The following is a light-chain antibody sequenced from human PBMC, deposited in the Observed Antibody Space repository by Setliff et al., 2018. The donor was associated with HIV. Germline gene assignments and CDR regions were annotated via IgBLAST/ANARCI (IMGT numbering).Light chain of an antibody. Sequence: QSALAQPASVSGSPGQSITISCTGTSSDIGGYNFVSWYQQYPGEAPKLIISDNTKRPSGVSDRFSASKSGNTASLTVSGLQAEDEADYYCSSYAGSNNLVFGGGTKVTVL. J-gene: IGLJ2*01. CDR1: SSDIGGYNF. CDR2: DNT. CDR3: SSYAGSNNLV. V-gene: IGLV2-8*01.